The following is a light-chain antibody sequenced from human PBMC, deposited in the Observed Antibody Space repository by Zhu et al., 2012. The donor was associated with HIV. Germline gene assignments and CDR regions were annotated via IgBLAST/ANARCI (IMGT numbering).Light chain of an antibody. Sequence: IVLTQSPATLSLSPGERATVSCRASRSVSSFLVWYQQKPGQAPRLLIYDTSKRAAGIPARFSGSGSETDFTLTISSLEPEDFALYYCQQRSNWPLTFGGGTKVEIK. V-gene: IGKV3-11*01. CDR3: QQRSNWPLT. CDR2: DTS. J-gene: IGKJ4*01. CDR1: RSVSSF.